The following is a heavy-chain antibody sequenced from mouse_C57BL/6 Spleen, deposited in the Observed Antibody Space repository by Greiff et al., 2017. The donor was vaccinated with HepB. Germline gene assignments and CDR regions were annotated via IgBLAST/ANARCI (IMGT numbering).Heavy chain of an antibody. V-gene: IGHV1-26*01. J-gene: IGHJ2*01. Sequence: EVQLQQSGPELVKPGASVKISCKASGYTFTDYYMNWVKQSHGKSLEWIGDINPNNGGTSYNQKFKGKATLTVDKSSSAAYMELRSLTSEDSAVYYWARTSREYYFDYWGQGTTLTVSS. CDR1: GYTFTDYY. CDR2: INPNNGGT. CDR3: ARTSREYYFDY.